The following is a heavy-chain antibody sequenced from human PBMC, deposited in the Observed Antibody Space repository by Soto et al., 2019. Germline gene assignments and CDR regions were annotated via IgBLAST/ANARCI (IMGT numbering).Heavy chain of an antibody. D-gene: IGHD2-21*02. Sequence: ASVKVSCKASGYTFTSYGISWVRQAPGQGLEWMGWISAYNGNTNYAQKLQGRVTMTTDTSTSTAYMELRSLRSDDTAVYYCARARELVVPAATSWFDPWGQGTLVTVSS. J-gene: IGHJ5*02. CDR1: GYTFTSYG. V-gene: IGHV1-18*01. CDR2: ISAYNGNT. CDR3: ARARELVVPAATSWFDP.